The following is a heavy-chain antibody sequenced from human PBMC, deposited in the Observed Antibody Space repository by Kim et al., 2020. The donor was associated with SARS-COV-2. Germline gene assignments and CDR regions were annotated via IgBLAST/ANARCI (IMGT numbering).Heavy chain of an antibody. CDR1: GFTFSSYA. V-gene: IGHV3-30-3*01. CDR2: ISYDGSNK. D-gene: IGHD1-1*01. CDR3: ARGAGKRGWSNWFDP. J-gene: IGHJ5*02. Sequence: GGSLRLSCAASGFTFSSYAMHWVRQAPGKGLEWVAVISYDGSNKYYADSVKGRFTISRDNSKNTLYLQMNSLRAEDTAVYYCARGAGKRGWSNWFDPWGQGTLVTVSS.